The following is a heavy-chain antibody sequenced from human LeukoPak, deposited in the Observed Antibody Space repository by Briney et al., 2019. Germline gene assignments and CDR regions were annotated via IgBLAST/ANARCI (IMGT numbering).Heavy chain of an antibody. CDR2: IYDSGTT. J-gene: IGHJ4*02. D-gene: IGHD3-9*01. CDR1: GGSFGNYY. V-gene: IGHV4-59*01. Sequence: KASETLSLTCTVSGGSFGNYYWSWIRQPPGKGLEWIGYIYDSGTTNYNPSLKSRVTISVDTATNQFSLKLRSVTAADTAVYYCARDYDILTGYYNVNYWGQGTLVTVSS. CDR3: ARDYDILTGYYNVNY.